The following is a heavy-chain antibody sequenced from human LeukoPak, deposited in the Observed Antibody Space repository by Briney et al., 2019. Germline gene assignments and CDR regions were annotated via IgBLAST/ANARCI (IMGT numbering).Heavy chain of an antibody. Sequence: GGSLRLSCAASGFTFSSYAMNWVRQAPGKGLEWVSSISTSGVTTYYADSVNGRFTISRDNSKNMLNLQMDSLRAEDTAVYYCAKDPYGTRYFDYWGQGTLVTVSS. J-gene: IGHJ4*02. D-gene: IGHD2-2*01. CDR3: AKDPYGTRYFDY. CDR1: GFTFSSYA. CDR2: ISTSGVTT. V-gene: IGHV3-23*01.